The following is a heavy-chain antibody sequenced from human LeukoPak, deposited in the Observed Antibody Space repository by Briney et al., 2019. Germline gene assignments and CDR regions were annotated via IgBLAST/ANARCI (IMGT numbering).Heavy chain of an antibody. CDR2: ISAYNGNT. J-gene: IGHJ5*02. V-gene: IGHV1-18*01. CDR1: GYTFTSYG. D-gene: IGHD2-15*01. CDR3: ARVGSGVEEYNWFDP. Sequence: GASVKVSCKASGYTFTSYGISWVRQAPGQGLEWMGWISAYNGNTNYAQKLQGRVTMTTDTSTSTAYMELRSPRSDDTAVYYCARVGSGVEEYNWFDPWGQGTLVTVSS.